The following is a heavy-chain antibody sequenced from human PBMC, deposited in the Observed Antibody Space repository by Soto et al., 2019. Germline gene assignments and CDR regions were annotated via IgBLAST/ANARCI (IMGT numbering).Heavy chain of an antibody. CDR2: IYYTGST. CDR3: ARELGSGSYIDY. J-gene: IGHJ4*02. D-gene: IGHD3-10*01. V-gene: IGHV4-39*01. Sequence: QLQLQESGPGLVKPSETLFLTCTVSGGSISSSSYYWGWIRQPPGKGLEWIGNIYYTGSTHYNPSLKSRVTMSVDTSKNQFSLKLTSVTAADTAVYYCARELGSGSYIDYWGQGTLVTVSS. CDR1: GGSISSSSYY.